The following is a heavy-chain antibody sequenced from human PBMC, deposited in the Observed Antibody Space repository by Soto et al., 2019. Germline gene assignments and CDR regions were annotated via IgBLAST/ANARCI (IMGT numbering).Heavy chain of an antibody. CDR1: GGSFSGYY. J-gene: IGHJ6*02. CDR3: ARHDPKPYYDFWSGHPRDYGMDV. Sequence: SETLSLTCAVYGGSFSGYYWSWIRQPPGKGLEWIGCIYYSGSTYYNPSLKSRVTISVDTSKNQFSLKLSSVTAADTAVYYCARHDPKPYYDFWSGHPRDYGMDVWGQATTVTVSS. D-gene: IGHD3-3*01. CDR2: IYYSGST. V-gene: IGHV4-34*01.